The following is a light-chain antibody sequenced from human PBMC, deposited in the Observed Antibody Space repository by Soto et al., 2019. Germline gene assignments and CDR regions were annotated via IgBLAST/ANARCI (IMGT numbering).Light chain of an antibody. V-gene: IGKV1-13*02. CDR2: HAS. CDR1: QGISSA. Sequence: AIQLTQSPSSLSSSVGDRVTLTCRASQGISSALAWYQQKPGKAPKLRISHASSLESGVPSRLSGSGSGTDFTLTISSMQPEDSATYHCQQFNTYPTFGGGTKVDIK. J-gene: IGKJ4*01. CDR3: QQFNTYPT.